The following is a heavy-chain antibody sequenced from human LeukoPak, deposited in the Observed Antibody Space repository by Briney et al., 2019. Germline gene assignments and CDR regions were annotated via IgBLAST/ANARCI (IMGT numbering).Heavy chain of an antibody. V-gene: IGHV4-39*01. J-gene: IGHJ2*01. CDR1: GGSISSSSYY. D-gene: IGHD6-13*01. Sequence: SETLSLTCTVSGGSISSSSYYWGWIRQPPGKGLEWIGSIYYSGSTYYNPSLKSRVTISVDTSKNQFSLKLSSVTAADTAVYYCARPRGKYSSTDWYFDLWGRGTLVTVSS. CDR2: IYYSGST. CDR3: ARPRGKYSSTDWYFDL.